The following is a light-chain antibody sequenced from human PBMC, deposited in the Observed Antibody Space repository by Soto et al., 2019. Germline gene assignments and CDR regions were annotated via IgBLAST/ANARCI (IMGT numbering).Light chain of an antibody. CDR1: QTISSW. CDR3: QQSYSTPT. J-gene: IGKJ1*01. CDR2: GAS. Sequence: DTNMTLNPSNQRGSVEDRITRSFRASQTISSWLAWYQQKPGKAPKLLIYGASTLQSGVPSRFIGSGSGTHFTLSVNSLQPEDFGTSSWQQSYSTPTFGQGTKVDIK. V-gene: IGKV1-39*01.